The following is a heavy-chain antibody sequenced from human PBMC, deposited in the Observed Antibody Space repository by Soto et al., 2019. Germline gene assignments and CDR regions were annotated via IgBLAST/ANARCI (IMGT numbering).Heavy chain of an antibody. J-gene: IGHJ5*02. D-gene: IGHD5-12*01. Sequence: SVKVSCKASGGTFSSYAISWVRQAPGQGLEWMGGIIPIFGTANYAQKFQGRVTITADKSTSTAYMELSSLRSEDTAVYYCAYSGYDPSWFDPRGQGTLVTVSS. CDR3: AYSGYDPSWFDP. CDR2: IIPIFGTA. CDR1: GGTFSSYA. V-gene: IGHV1-69*06.